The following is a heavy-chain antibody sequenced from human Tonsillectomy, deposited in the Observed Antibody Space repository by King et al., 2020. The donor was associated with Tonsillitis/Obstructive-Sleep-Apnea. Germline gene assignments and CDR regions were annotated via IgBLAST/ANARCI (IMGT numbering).Heavy chain of an antibody. J-gene: IGHJ6*03. CDR3: AGRITGTTNYYYMDV. D-gene: IGHD1-1*01. V-gene: IGHV4-34*01. CDR2: INHSGIT. Sequence: VQLQQLGAGLLKPSETLSLTCAVYGGSFSGYYWNWIRRPPVTGLEWIGEINHSGITNYNPSLKSRVTVSLDVSKNQVSLRLSSVTAADTAVYYCAGRITGTTNYYYMDVWGKGTTVTVSS. CDR1: GGSFSGYY.